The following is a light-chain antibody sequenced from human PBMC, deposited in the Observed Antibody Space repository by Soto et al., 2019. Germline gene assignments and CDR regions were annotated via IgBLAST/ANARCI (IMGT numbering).Light chain of an antibody. CDR3: ASFRSGTILV. Sequence: QSVLTQPASVSGSPGQSVTISCTGPRSDIGDSNFISWYQHSPGKAPRLLIYEVTNRPSGVPKRFSGSKAGNTASLTISGLLDDDEADYFCASFRSGTILVFGTGTKVTVL. V-gene: IGLV2-14*01. J-gene: IGLJ1*01. CDR2: EVT. CDR1: RSDIGDSNF.